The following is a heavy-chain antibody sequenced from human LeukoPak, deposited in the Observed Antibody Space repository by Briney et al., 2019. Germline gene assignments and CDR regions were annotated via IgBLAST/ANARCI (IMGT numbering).Heavy chain of an antibody. CDR2: FDPEDGKT. V-gene: IGHV1-24*01. D-gene: IGHD3-22*01. CDR1: GYSLSELS. CDR3: TKVRFEVDSRGYSHNYFDP. Sequence: ASVKVSCKVSGYSLSELSMHWVRQAPGKGLEWMGGFDPEDGKTINAQKFQGRLTMTEDTSTDTAYMELSSLRSEDTAVYYCTKVRFEVDSRGYSHNYFDPWGQGTLVTASS. J-gene: IGHJ5*02.